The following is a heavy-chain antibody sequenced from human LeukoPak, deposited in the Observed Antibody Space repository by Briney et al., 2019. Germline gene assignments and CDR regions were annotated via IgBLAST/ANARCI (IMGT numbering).Heavy chain of an antibody. J-gene: IGHJ4*02. CDR3: ARDTGYFDY. Sequence: GGSLRLPCAASGFTFSSYAMHWVRQATGKGLEWVAVISYDGSNKYYADSVKGRFTISRDNSKNTLYLQMNSLRAEDTAVYYCARDTGYFDYWGQGTLVTVSS. CDR1: GFTFSSYA. V-gene: IGHV3-30*01. D-gene: IGHD1-14*01. CDR2: ISYDGSNK.